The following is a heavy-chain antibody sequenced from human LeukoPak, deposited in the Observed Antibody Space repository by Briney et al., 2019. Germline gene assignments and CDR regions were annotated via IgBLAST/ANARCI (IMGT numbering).Heavy chain of an antibody. J-gene: IGHJ4*02. CDR2: IYYSGST. Sequence: SETLSLTCTVSGGSISSSSYYWGWIRQPPGKGLEWIGSIYYSGSTYYNPSLKSRVTISVDTSKNQFSLKLSSVTAADTAVYYCARQDGYSYAYLFDYWGQGTLVTVSS. CDR3: ARQDGYSYAYLFDY. CDR1: GGSISSSSYY. D-gene: IGHD5-18*01. V-gene: IGHV4-39*01.